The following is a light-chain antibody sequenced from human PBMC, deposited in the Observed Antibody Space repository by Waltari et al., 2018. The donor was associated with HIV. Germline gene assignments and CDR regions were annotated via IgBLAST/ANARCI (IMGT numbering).Light chain of an antibody. CDR3: SSYAGSNNLV. V-gene: IGLV2-8*01. Sequence: QSVLTQPPSASGSPGQSVTISCPGTSSDVGGYKSVSWYQQHPGKAPKLMIYEVNKRPSGVPDRFSGSKSDNTASLTVSGLQAEDEGDYYCSSYAGSNNLVFGTGTRVTVL. J-gene: IGLJ1*01. CDR2: EVN. CDR1: SSDVGGYKS.